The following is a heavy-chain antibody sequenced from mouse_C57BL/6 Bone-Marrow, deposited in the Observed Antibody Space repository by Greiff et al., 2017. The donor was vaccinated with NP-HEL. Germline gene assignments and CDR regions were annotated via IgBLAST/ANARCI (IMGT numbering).Heavy chain of an antibody. Sequence: EVQGVESGGDLVKPGGSLKLSCAASGFTFSSYGMSWVRQTPDKRLEWVATISSGGSYTYYPDSVKGRFTISRDNAKNTLYLQMSSLKSEDTAMYYCARRTLGFAYWGQGTLVTVSA. V-gene: IGHV5-6*01. D-gene: IGHD4-1*01. J-gene: IGHJ3*01. CDR2: ISSGGSYT. CDR3: ARRTLGFAY. CDR1: GFTFSSYG.